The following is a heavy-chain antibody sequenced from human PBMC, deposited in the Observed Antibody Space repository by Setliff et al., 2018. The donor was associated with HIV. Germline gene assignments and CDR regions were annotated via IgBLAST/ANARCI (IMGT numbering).Heavy chain of an antibody. CDR1: GGSVSNYY. D-gene: IGHD3-10*01. CDR2: INASGST. J-gene: IGHJ3*01. CDR3: ARDGGKYYYGSEFDL. V-gene: IGHV4-4*07. Sequence: SETLSLTCTVSGGSVSNYYWTWIRQSAGKGLEWIGHINASGSTKYNPSLKSRLTMSVDSSGNQFSLTLTSVTAADTAVYYCARDGGKYYYGSEFDLWGQGTMVTVSS.